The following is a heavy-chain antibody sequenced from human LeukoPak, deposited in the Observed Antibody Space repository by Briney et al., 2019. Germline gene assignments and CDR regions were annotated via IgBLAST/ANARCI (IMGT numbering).Heavy chain of an antibody. Sequence: PGGSLRLSCAASGFTFSIYAMSWVRQAPGKGLEWVSTISGSGGSTYYADSVKGRFTISRDNSKNTLYLQMNSLRAEDTAAYYCAKDQGSGWYRVDFDYWGQGTLVTVSS. J-gene: IGHJ4*02. V-gene: IGHV3-23*01. CDR3: AKDQGSGWYRVDFDY. CDR2: ISGSGGST. D-gene: IGHD6-19*01. CDR1: GFTFSIYA.